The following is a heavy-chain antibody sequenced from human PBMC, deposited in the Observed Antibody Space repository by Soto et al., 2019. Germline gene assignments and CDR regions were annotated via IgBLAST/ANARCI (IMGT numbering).Heavy chain of an antibody. J-gene: IGHJ4*02. CDR1: GGSFSGYY. CDR3: AGSVITIFGVVTYDY. V-gene: IGHV4-34*01. D-gene: IGHD3-3*01. CDR2: INHSGST. Sequence: SETLSLTCAVYGGSFSGYYWSWIRQPPGKGLEWIGEINHSGSTNYNPSLKSRVTISVDTSKNQFSLKLSSVTAADTAVYYCAGSVITIFGVVTYDYWGQGTLVTVSS.